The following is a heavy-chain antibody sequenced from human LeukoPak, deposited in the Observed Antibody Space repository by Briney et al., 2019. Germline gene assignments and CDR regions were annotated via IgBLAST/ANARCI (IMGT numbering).Heavy chain of an antibody. CDR2: ISAYNGNT. CDR3: ARGHAGSSWYVVARPTGGYYFDY. Sequence: ASVKVSCKASGYTFTSYGISWVRQAPGQGLEWMGWISAYNGNTNYAQKLQGRVTMTTDTSTSTAYMELRSLRSDDTAVYYCARGHAGSSWYVVARPTGGYYFDYWGQGTLVTVSS. J-gene: IGHJ4*02. V-gene: IGHV1-18*01. D-gene: IGHD6-13*01. CDR1: GYTFTSYG.